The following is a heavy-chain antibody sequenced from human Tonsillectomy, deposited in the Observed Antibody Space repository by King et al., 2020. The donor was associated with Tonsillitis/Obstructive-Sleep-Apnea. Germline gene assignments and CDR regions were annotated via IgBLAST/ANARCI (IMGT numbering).Heavy chain of an antibody. CDR3: ATSDYYDYSGYDGGWYFDR. CDR2: ISGSGGST. J-gene: IGHJ2*01. V-gene: IGHV3-23*04. Sequence: VQLVESGGGLVQPGGSLRLSCAASGFTFSSYAMSWVRQTPGKGLEWVSAISGSGGSTYYADSVKGRFTISRDNSKNTLYLQMNSLRADDTAVYYCATSDYYDYSGYDGGWYFDRWGRGTLLTVSS. D-gene: IGHD3-22*01. CDR1: GFTFSSYA.